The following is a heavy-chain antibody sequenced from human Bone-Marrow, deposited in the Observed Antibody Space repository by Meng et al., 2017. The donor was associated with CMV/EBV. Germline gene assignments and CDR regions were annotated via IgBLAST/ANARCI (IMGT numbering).Heavy chain of an antibody. CDR1: GFTFSSYA. CDR3: ASDTRDCSSTGCPDAFAI. J-gene: IGHJ3*02. CDR2: ISYDGSNK. D-gene: IGHD2-2*01. Sequence: GESLKISCAASGFTFSSYAMHWVRQAPGKGLEWVAVISYDGSNKYYADSVKGRFTISRDNSKNTLYLQMNSLRAEDTAVYYCASDTRDCSSTGCPDAFAIWGQGKMVTVAS. V-gene: IGHV3-30*04.